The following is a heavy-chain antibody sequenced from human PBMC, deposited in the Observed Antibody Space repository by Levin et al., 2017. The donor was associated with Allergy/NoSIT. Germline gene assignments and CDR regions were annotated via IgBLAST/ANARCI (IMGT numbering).Heavy chain of an antibody. Sequence: ASVKVSCKASGYTFNTYGITWVRQAPGRGLEWMGWISGYNGNTHYAKNLQGRVTMTTDTSTSTAYMELRSLRSDDTAVYYCARDRRKISYGGIIEGAWGQGPQVTVSS. CDR3: ARDRRKISYGGIIEGA. D-gene: IGHD3-16*02. CDR1: GYTFNTYG. CDR2: ISGYNGNT. V-gene: IGHV1-18*01. J-gene: IGHJ5*02.